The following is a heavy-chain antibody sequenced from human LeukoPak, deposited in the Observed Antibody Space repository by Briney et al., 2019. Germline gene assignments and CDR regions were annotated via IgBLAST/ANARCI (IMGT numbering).Heavy chain of an antibody. D-gene: IGHD1-1*01. Sequence: PGGSLRLSCAASGFTFSSYSMNWVRQAPGKGLEWVSSISSSSYIYYADSVKGRFTISRDNAKNSLYLQMNSLRAEDTALYYCARNDDTMPFDNWGQGTLVTVSS. J-gene: IGHJ4*02. V-gene: IGHV3-21*01. CDR3: ARNDDTMPFDN. CDR1: GFTFSSYS. CDR2: ISSSSYI.